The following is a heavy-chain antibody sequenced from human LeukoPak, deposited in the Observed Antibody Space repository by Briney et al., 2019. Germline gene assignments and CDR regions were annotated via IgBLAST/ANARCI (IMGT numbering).Heavy chain of an antibody. Sequence: PGGSLRLSCAASGFTFSSYAMSWVRQAPGKGLEWVSSISSSSSYIYYADSVKGRFTISRDNAKNSLYLQMNSLRAEDTAVYYCAREVAAAGKDWGQGTLAAVSS. J-gene: IGHJ4*02. CDR3: AREVAAAGKD. CDR2: ISSSSSYI. D-gene: IGHD6-13*01. CDR1: GFTFSSYA. V-gene: IGHV3-21*01.